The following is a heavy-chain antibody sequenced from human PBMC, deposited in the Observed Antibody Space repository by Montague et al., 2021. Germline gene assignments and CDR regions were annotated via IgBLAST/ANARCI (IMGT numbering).Heavy chain of an antibody. V-gene: IGHV6-1*01. Sequence: CAISGDSVSSNGATRNWVRQSPSSGLVWLGRTYYRPKWYNDYAVSVRGRVTINPDTSKNQFSLQLNSVTPEDTAIYYCTSGREGNYNVMDVWGQGATVTVSS. J-gene: IGHJ6*02. D-gene: IGHD1-1*01. CDR2: TYYRPKWYN. CDR3: TSGREGNYNVMDV. CDR1: GDSVSSNGAT.